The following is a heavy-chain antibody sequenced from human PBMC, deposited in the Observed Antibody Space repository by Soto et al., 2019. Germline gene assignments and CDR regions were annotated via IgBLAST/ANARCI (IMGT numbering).Heavy chain of an antibody. V-gene: IGHV3-11*01. CDR2: ISGSGSTI. D-gene: IGHD6-13*01. CDR1: GFTFSDYY. J-gene: IGHJ4*02. CDR3: ARLGSIAAAGTPDY. Sequence: GGSLRLSCAASGFTFSDYYMSWFRQAPGKGLEWVSYISGSGSTIHDADSVKGRFTISRDNAKNSLYLQMNSLRAEDTALYYCARLGSIAAAGTPDYWGQGTLVTVSS.